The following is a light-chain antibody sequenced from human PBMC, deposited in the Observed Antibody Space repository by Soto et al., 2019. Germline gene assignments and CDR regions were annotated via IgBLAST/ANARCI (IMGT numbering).Light chain of an antibody. CDR2: QAS. CDR3: QHYSHYPWT. CDR1: QSINKW. Sequence: DIKMTQSPSTLSASPGDRVIITCRASQSINKWLAWYQQRPGEAPKLLIYQASHLQSGVPSRFSGSGSETEFSLTISSLQPADFAPSYCQHYSHYPWTFGQGTKVEIK. J-gene: IGKJ1*01. V-gene: IGKV1-5*03.